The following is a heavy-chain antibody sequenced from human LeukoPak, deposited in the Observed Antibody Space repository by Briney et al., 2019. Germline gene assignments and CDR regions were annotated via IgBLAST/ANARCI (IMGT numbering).Heavy chain of an antibody. Sequence: ASVKVSCKASGGTFSSYAISWVRQSPGQGLEWMGGVIPIFGTANYAQKFQGRVTITADESTSTAYMELSSLRSEDTAVYYCARGREFYCSSTSCNRYYYYMDVRGKGTTVTVSS. CDR3: ARGREFYCSSTSCNRYYYYMDV. V-gene: IGHV1-69*13. D-gene: IGHD2-2*02. CDR2: VIPIFGTA. J-gene: IGHJ6*03. CDR1: GGTFSSYA.